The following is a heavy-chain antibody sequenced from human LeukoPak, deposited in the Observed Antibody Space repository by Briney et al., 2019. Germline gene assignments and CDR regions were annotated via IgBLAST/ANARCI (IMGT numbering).Heavy chain of an antibody. D-gene: IGHD6-19*01. CDR3: AKDVVGQQWPENY. Sequence: GESLRLSCAASGFTFTTYWMSWVRQAPGKGLEWVANIKQDGTEKYYVDSVKGRFTISRDNAKNSLYLQMNSLRAEDTAVYFCAKDVVGQQWPENYWGQGTLVTVSS. CDR1: GFTFTTYW. V-gene: IGHV3-7*01. CDR2: IKQDGTEK. J-gene: IGHJ4*02.